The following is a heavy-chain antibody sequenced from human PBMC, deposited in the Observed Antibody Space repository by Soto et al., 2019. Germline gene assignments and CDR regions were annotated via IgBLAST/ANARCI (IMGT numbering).Heavy chain of an antibody. Sequence: SETLSLTCTVSGGSISSGGYYWSWIRQHPGKGLEWIGYIYYSGSTYYNPSLKSRVTISVDTSKNQFSLKLSSVTAADTAVYYCARVRFWSGYDPWGQGTLVTVSS. CDR1: GGSISSGGYY. J-gene: IGHJ5*02. CDR3: ARVRFWSGYDP. V-gene: IGHV4-31*03. CDR2: IYYSGST. D-gene: IGHD3-3*01.